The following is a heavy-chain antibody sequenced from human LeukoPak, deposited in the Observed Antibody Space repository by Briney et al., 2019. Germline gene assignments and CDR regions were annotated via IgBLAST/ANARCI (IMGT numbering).Heavy chain of an antibody. Sequence: GESLKISWKGSGYSFTSYWIGWVRQMPGKGLEWMGIIYPGDSDTRYRTSFQGQVTISADKSISTAYLQWSSLKASDAAMYYCARLRDGYKSPRGFDYWGQGTLVTVSS. CDR2: IYPGDSDT. D-gene: IGHD5-24*01. J-gene: IGHJ4*02. V-gene: IGHV5-51*01. CDR3: ARLRDGYKSPRGFDY. CDR1: GYSFTSYW.